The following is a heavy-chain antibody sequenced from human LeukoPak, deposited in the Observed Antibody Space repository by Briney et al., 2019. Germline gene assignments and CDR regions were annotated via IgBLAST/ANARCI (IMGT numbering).Heavy chain of an antibody. J-gene: IGHJ5*02. V-gene: IGHV1-2*02. CDR1: GGTFSSYA. CDR2: INSNSGGT. D-gene: IGHD5-12*01. Sequence: ASVKVSCKASGGTFSSYAISWVRQAPGQGLEYMGWINSNSGGTRYAQNFQGRVTMTRDTSISTAYMNLSSLTSDDTAVYYCAREQYSGSTTGFDLWGQGTLVTVSS. CDR3: AREQYSGSTTGFDL.